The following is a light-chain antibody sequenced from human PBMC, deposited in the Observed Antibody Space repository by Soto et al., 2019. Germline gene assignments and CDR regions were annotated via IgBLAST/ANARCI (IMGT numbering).Light chain of an antibody. CDR1: QSVSSSY. V-gene: IGKV3-20*01. J-gene: IGKJ1*01. Sequence: EIVLTQSPGTLSLSPGERATLSCRASQSVSSSYLAWYQQKPGQAPRLLIYGASSSATGIPDRFSGSGSGTDFTLTISRLEPADFAVYYCQQFGSSPRTFGQGTKVEIK. CDR2: GAS. CDR3: QQFGSSPRT.